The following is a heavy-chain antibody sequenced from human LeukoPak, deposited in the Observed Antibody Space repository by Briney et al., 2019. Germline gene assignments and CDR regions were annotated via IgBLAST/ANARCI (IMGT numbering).Heavy chain of an antibody. CDR3: AKAYSASGNPTGDY. J-gene: IGHJ4*02. D-gene: IGHD3-10*01. V-gene: IGHV3-23*01. CDR1: GFSFSNYA. CDR2: ILASGDNT. Sequence: PGGSLRLSCAASGFSFSNYAMSWVRQAPGKGLEWVSGILASGDNTWYRDSVEGRFTISRDNSKNTLYLQMNSLRPEDTAIYYCAKAYSASGNPTGDYWGQGTLVTVSS.